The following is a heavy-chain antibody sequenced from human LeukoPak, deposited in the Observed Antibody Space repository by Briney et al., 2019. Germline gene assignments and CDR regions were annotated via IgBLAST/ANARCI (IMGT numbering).Heavy chain of an antibody. Sequence: PGGSLRLPCAASGFTVSSYYMSWVRQAPGKGLEWVSLIYSGGSTYYADSVQGRFTISRDNSKNTLYLQMNSLRSEDTAVFYCARGDRYGFRPLDYWGQGTLVTVSS. V-gene: IGHV3-66*01. CDR1: GFTVSSYY. D-gene: IGHD3-10*01. CDR2: IYSGGST. J-gene: IGHJ4*02. CDR3: ARGDRYGFRPLDY.